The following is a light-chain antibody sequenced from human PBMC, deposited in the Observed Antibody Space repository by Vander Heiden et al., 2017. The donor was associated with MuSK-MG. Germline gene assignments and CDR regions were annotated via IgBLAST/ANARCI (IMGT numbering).Light chain of an antibody. J-gene: IGLJ3*02. Sequence: QSALTQPASVSGSPGQSITISCTGTSSDVGSYNLVSCYQHHPGKAPQLMIYEGSKRPSGVSNRFSGSKSGNTASLTIAGLQAEDEADYYCCSYAASSTCGWVFGGGTKLTVL. CDR2: EGS. CDR3: CSYAASSTCGWV. CDR1: SSDVGSYNL. V-gene: IGLV2-23*01.